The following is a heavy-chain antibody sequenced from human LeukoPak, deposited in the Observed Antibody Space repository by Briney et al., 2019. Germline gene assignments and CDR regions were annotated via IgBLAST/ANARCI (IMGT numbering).Heavy chain of an antibody. Sequence: GGSLCLSCVASGFSLSMYDMGWARHAASKGMEREALTWYDVNHKYYADSQKGRFTLSRDNSKNTLYLQMNRLRPESAAMYYYDRDRVVRTPSKWINWFDPWGQGTLVTVSS. V-gene: IGHV3-33*07. CDR2: TWYDVNHK. CDR1: GFSLSMYD. CDR3: DRDRVVRTPSKWINWFDP. D-gene: IGHD2-2*01. J-gene: IGHJ5*02.